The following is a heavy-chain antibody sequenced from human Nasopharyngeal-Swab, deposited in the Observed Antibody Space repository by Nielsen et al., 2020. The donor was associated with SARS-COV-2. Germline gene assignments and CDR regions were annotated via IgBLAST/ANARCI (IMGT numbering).Heavy chain of an antibody. CDR3: AREVWQRRLQTFDY. CDR1: GGSLSNYY. J-gene: IGHJ4*02. Sequence: SETLSLTCTVSGGSLSNYYWSWIRQPPGKGLEWLGYIHYTANTNYNPSLKSRLTMSVDASKNQFSLKLRSVTAADTAVYFCAREVWQRRLQTFDYWGLGTLVTVSS. D-gene: IGHD4-17*01. V-gene: IGHV4-59*01. CDR2: IHYTANT.